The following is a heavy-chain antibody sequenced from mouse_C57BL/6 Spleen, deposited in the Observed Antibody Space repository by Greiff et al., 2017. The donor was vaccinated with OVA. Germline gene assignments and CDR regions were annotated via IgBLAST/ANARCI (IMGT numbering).Heavy chain of an antibody. V-gene: IGHV1-82*01. CDR2: IYPGDGDT. Sequence: QVQLQQSGPELVKPGASVKISCKASGYAFSSSWMNWVKQRPGKGLEWIGRIYPGDGDTNYNGKFKGKATLTADKSSSTAYMQLGSLTSEDSAVYFCARTDSNYENAMDYWGQGTSVTVSS. CDR3: ARTDSNYENAMDY. CDR1: GYAFSSSW. J-gene: IGHJ4*01. D-gene: IGHD2-5*01.